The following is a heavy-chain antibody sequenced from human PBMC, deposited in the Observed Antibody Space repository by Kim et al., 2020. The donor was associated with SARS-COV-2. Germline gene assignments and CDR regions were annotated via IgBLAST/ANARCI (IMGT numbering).Heavy chain of an antibody. J-gene: IGHJ4*02. D-gene: IGHD3-22*01. Sequence: PPLKGRVTISVDTSKNQFSLKLSSVTAADTAVYYCARDYDSSGYYYAWDYWGQGTLVTVSS. CDR3: ARDYDSSGYYYAWDY. V-gene: IGHV4-34*01.